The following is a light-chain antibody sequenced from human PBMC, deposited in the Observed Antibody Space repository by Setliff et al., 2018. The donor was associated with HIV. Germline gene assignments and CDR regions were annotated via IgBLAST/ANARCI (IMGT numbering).Light chain of an antibody. CDR3: CSSARGNVVV. J-gene: IGLJ2*01. V-gene: IGLV2-23*02. CDR1: SSDVGYFNL. Sequence: LFQTAYVFGSPGQSITISCTGTSSDVGYFNLVSWYQQYPGKVPKLIIYEVSKRPSGVSSRFSGSMSGNAASLTISVLQSEDEADYHCCSSARGNVVVFGGGTKVTVL. CDR2: EVS.